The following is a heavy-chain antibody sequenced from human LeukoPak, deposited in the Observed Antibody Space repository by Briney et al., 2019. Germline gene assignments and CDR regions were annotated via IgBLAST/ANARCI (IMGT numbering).Heavy chain of an antibody. CDR3: ARDHSPHHWVDSNYYTDV. CDR1: GFTLSSYT. J-gene: IGHJ6*03. V-gene: IGHV3-30*01. Sequence: GGSLRLSCAASGFTLSSYTTHWVRQAPGKGLEGVAVILYDGSKTYYAESVKSRFTISRDNSKNTVDLQLNTLRPEDSSIYYCARDHSPHHWVDSNYYTDVWGKGTRVTVSS. CDR2: ILYDGSKT. D-gene: IGHD2-15*01.